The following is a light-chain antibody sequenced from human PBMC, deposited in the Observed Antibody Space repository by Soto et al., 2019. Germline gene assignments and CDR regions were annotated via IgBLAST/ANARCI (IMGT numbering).Light chain of an antibody. J-gene: IGKJ1*01. CDR2: GAS. Sequence: VVLTQSPASSSLYSGARAKLSLRASQSVSSSYLAWYQQKPGQAPRLLIYGASSRATGIPDRFSGSGSGTDFTLTISRLEPEDFAVYYCKQYGSSPKFGKGHTGDI. CDR3: KQYGSSPK. CDR1: QSVSSSY. V-gene: IGKV3-20*01.